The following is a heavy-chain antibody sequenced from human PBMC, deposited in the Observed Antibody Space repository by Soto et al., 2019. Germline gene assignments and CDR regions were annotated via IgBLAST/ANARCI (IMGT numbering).Heavy chain of an antibody. Sequence: QVQLVQSGAEVKKPGASVKVSCKASGYTFSDYYMHWVRQAPGQGLEWMGWINANSGGTTYAPKFQGRVTMTRDTSISTAYMELSRLRSDDTAIYFCARLQIEVAGTNWGQGTLVTVS. CDR2: INANSGGT. CDR1: GYTFSDYY. D-gene: IGHD6-19*01. J-gene: IGHJ4*02. CDR3: ARLQIEVAGTN. V-gene: IGHV1-2*02.